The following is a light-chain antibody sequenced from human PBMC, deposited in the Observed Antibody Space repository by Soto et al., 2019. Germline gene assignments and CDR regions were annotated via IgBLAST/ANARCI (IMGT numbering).Light chain of an antibody. V-gene: IGLV1-51*01. CDR3: GAWDTSLTTVL. CDR2: DNH. CDR1: RSNIGHNY. Sequence: QSVLTQPPSVSAAPGQKVTISCSGSRSNIGHNYVSWYQHLPGTAPKLLIYDNHKRPSGIPDRFSGSQSGTSATLGITGLQTGDEADYYCGAWDTSLTTVLFGGGTKL. J-gene: IGLJ2*01.